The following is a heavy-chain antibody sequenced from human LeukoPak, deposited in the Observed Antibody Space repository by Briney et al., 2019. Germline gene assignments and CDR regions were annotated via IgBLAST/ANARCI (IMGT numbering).Heavy chain of an antibody. CDR3: ARGVVAARPDYYYYYGMDV. CDR1: GGTFSSYA. D-gene: IGHD6-6*01. CDR2: IIPIFGTA. Sequence: ASVKVSCKASGGTFSSYAISWVRQAPGQGLEWMGGIIPIFGTANYAQKFQGRVTITAVESTSTAYMELSSLRSEDTAVYYCARGVVAARPDYYYYYGMDVWGQGTTVTVSS. V-gene: IGHV1-69*13. J-gene: IGHJ6*02.